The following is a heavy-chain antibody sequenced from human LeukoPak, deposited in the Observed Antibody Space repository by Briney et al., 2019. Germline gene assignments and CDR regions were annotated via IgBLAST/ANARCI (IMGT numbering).Heavy chain of an antibody. CDR3: VRDAGRYAFWSGGPYYFDS. Sequence: GGSLRLSCAASGFTFSSYEMNWVRQAPGKGLEWVSYISSSGSTIYYADSVKGRFTISRDNAKNSLYLQMNSLRAEDTAVYYCVRDAGRYAFWSGGPYYFDSWGQGTLVTVSS. D-gene: IGHD3-3*01. V-gene: IGHV3-48*03. CDR1: GFTFSSYE. J-gene: IGHJ4*02. CDR2: ISSSGSTI.